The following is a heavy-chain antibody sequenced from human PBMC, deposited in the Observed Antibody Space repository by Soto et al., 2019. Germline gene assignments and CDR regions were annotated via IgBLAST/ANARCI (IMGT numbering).Heavy chain of an antibody. CDR2: IIPIFGTA. CDR3: ARANSSGWYSEYFQH. J-gene: IGHJ1*01. CDR1: GGTFSSYA. D-gene: IGHD6-19*01. Sequence: SVKVSWKASGGTFSSYAISLVRQAPGQGLEWMGGIIPIFGTANYAQKFQGRVTITADESTSTAYMELSSLRSEDTAVYYCARANSSGWYSEYFQHWGQGTLVTVSS. V-gene: IGHV1-69*13.